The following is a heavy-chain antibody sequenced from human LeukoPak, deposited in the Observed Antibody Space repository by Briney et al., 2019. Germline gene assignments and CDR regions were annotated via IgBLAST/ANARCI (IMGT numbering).Heavy chain of an antibody. Sequence: ASGKVCCKASGYTFTSFDINWVRQATGLGLEWMGWMNPNSGNTGYAQKFQGRVTMTRHTSISTAYMDLSSLRSEDTAVYYCARGVDRPTCLWAHPFDYWGQGTLVTVSS. J-gene: IGHJ4*02. D-gene: IGHD3-16*01. V-gene: IGHV1-8*01. CDR3: ARGVDRPTCLWAHPFDY. CDR2: MNPNSGNT. CDR1: GYTFTSFD.